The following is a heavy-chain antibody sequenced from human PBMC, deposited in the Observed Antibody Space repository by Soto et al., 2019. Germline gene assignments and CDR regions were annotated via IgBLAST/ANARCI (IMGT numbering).Heavy chain of an antibody. CDR1: GFTFSSYA. CDR2: ISGSGGST. J-gene: IGHJ3*02. D-gene: IGHD6-19*01. V-gene: IGHV3-23*01. CDR3: AKDPRVIAVAGIAFDI. Sequence: GGSLRLSCAASGFTFSSYAMSWVRQAPGKGLEWVSAISGSGGSTYYADSVKGRFTISRDNSKNTLYLQMNSLRAEDTAVYYCAKDPRVIAVAGIAFDIWGQGTMVTVSS.